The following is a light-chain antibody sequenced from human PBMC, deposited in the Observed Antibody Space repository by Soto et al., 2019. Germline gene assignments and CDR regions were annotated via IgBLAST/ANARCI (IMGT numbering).Light chain of an antibody. CDR3: GTWDSGLSVYV. J-gene: IGLJ1*01. CDR1: SSNIGNNY. CDR2: ENN. Sequence: QSVLTQPPSVSAAPGQKVTISCSGSSSNIGNNYVSWYQQLPGTAPKLLIYENNKRPSGIPDRFSGSKSGTSATLGITGLQTGDEADYYCGTWDSGLSVYVFETGTKVTVL. V-gene: IGLV1-51*02.